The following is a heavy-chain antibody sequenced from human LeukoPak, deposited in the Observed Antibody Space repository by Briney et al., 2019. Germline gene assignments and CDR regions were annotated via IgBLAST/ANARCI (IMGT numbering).Heavy chain of an antibody. V-gene: IGHV3-21*01. CDR2: ISSSSGYM. Sequence: SGGSLRLSCAASGFTFSGYGMNWVRQAPGKGLEWVASISSSSGYMYYADSVEGRFTISRDNAKNSLYLQMNNLRDEGTAVYYCVRKGGPYTFDHWGQGTLVTVSS. CDR1: GFTFSGYG. D-gene: IGHD3-16*01. CDR3: VRKGGPYTFDH. J-gene: IGHJ4*02.